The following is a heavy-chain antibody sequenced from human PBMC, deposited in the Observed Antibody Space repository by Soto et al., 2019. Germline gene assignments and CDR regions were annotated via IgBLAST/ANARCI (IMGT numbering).Heavy chain of an antibody. CDR1: GYTFTSYC. CDR3: ARDVTITYCSGGSCSLDYYYGMDV. CDR2: ISAYNGNT. Sequence: ASVKVSCKASGYTFTSYCISWVRQAPGQGLEWMGWISAYNGNTNYAQKLQGRVTMTTDTSTSTAYMELRSLRSDDTAVYYCARDVTITYCSGGSCSLDYYYGMDVWGQGTTVTVS. V-gene: IGHV1-18*01. D-gene: IGHD2-15*01. J-gene: IGHJ6*02.